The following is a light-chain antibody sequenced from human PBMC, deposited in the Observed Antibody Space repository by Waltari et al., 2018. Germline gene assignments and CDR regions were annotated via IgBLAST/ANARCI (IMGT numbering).Light chain of an antibody. CDR3: SAYTTSITWV. CDR2: EVS. J-gene: IGLJ3*02. V-gene: IGLV2-14*01. CDR1: SSDIGAYHY. Sequence: QSALTPPASVSGSPGQSLTTSCTGASSDIGAYHYVPWFQHHPGKAPNLMIYEVSNRSSGVSNRFSGSKSGNTASLTISGLQPEDEADYYCSAYTTSITWVFGGGTKLTVL.